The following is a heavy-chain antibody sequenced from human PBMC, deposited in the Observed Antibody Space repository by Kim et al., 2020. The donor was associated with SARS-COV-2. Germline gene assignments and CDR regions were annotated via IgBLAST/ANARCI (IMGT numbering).Heavy chain of an antibody. Sequence: GGSLRLSCAASGFTFRNYAMSWVRQAPGKGLEWVSAISGSGAKTYYADSVKGRFTISRDNSKNTLYVQVSSLRAEGTAIYYCAKGGAYYDFSLDSWGQGTLVTVSS. CDR2: ISGSGAKT. CDR1: GFTFRNYA. D-gene: IGHD3-3*01. J-gene: IGHJ4*02. CDR3: AKGGAYYDFSLDS. V-gene: IGHV3-23*01.